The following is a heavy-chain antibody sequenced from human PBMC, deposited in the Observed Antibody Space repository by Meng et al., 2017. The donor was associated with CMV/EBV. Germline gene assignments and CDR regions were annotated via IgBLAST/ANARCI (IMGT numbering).Heavy chain of an antibody. CDR1: GFTFDDYG. J-gene: IGHJ3*02. CDR3: AREWVLSRGRKQNAFDI. CDR2: INWNGGST. V-gene: IGHV3-20*01. D-gene: IGHD1-26*01. Sequence: GGSLRLSCAASGFTFDDYGMSWVRQAPGKGLKWVSGINWNGGSTGYADSVKGRFTISRDNAKNSLYLQMNSLRAEDTALYHCAREWVLSRGRKQNAFDIWGQGTMVTVSS.